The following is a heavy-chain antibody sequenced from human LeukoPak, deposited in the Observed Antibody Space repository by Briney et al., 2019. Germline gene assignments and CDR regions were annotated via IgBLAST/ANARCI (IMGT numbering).Heavy chain of an antibody. V-gene: IGHV4-39*07. Sequence: SETLSLTCTVSGGSISSSSYYWGWIRQPPGKGLEWIGSIYYSGSTYYNPSLKSRVTISVDTSKNQFSLKLSSVTAADTAVYYCARGISSSWYYRADYMDVWGRGTTVTISS. CDR2: IYYSGST. J-gene: IGHJ6*03. CDR3: ARGISSSWYYRADYMDV. CDR1: GGSISSSSYY. D-gene: IGHD6-13*01.